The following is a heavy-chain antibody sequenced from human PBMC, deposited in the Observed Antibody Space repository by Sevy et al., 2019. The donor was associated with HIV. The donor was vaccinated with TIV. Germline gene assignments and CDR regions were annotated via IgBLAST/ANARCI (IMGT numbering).Heavy chain of an antibody. J-gene: IGHJ2*01. CDR3: ARHETTVVTPYWYFDL. CDR2: IYYSGST. Sequence: SETLSLTCTVSGGSISSSSYYWGWIRQPPGKGLEWIGSIYYSGSTYYNPSLKSRVTISVDTSKNQFSLKLSSVTAADTAVYYCARHETTVVTPYWYFDLWGRGTLVTVSS. CDR1: GGSISSSSYY. D-gene: IGHD4-17*01. V-gene: IGHV4-39*01.